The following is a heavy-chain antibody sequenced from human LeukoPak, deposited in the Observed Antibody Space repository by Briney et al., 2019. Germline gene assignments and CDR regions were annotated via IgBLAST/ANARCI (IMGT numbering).Heavy chain of an antibody. J-gene: IGHJ4*02. Sequence: ASVKVSCKASGYTFTAYYMHWVRQAPGQGLEWMGWINPNTGGANYAQKFQGRVTMTRDTSITTAYMELSRLRSDDTAVYYCARGPYDRYTAMPYYFDYWGQGTLVTVSS. V-gene: IGHV1-2*02. CDR2: INPNTGGA. CDR1: GYTFTAYY. CDR3: ARGPYDRYTAMPYYFDY. D-gene: IGHD2-2*01.